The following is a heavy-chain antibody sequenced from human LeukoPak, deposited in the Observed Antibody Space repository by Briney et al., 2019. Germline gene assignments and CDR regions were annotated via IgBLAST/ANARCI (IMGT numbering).Heavy chain of an antibody. J-gene: IGHJ4*02. Sequence: SETLSLTCTVSGGPISSGSHYWGWIRQPPGKELEWIGNIYYSGNSYYNPSLKSRVTISVDASKNQFSLNLSSVTAADTAVYYCARLSYGSGSHYNFYFDFWGQGTLVTVSA. CDR2: IYYSGNS. V-gene: IGHV4-39*01. D-gene: IGHD3-10*01. CDR1: GGPISSGSHY. CDR3: ARLSYGSGSHYNFYFDF.